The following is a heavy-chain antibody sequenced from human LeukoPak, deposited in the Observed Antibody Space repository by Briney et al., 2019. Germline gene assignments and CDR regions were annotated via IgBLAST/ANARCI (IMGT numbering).Heavy chain of an antibody. J-gene: IGHJ6*03. V-gene: IGHV1-46*01. CDR2: INPSGGST. D-gene: IGHD1-26*01. Sequence: ASVKVSCKASGYTFTSYYMHWVRQAPGQGLKWMGIINPSGGSTSYAQKFQGRVTMTRDMSTSTVYMELSSLRSEDTAVYYCAAGDYYYYMDVWGKGTTVTVSS. CDR3: AAGDYYYYMDV. CDR1: GYTFTSYY.